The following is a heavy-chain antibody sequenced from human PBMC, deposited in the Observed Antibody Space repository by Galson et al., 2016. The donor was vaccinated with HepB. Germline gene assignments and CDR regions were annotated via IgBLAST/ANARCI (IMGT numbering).Heavy chain of an antibody. J-gene: IGHJ4*02. Sequence: SETLSLTCSVSGGSISRFYWNWIRQSPEKGLEWIGTVYYSGVTYYNPSLRSRATVSVGTPKNQFSLKLTSVNAADTAVYYCARERDCGGDCYPGGADFDYRSRGTLVTVSA. D-gene: IGHD2-21*02. CDR2: VYYSGVT. CDR3: ARERDCGGDCYPGGADFDY. CDR1: GGSISRFY. V-gene: IGHV4-59*12.